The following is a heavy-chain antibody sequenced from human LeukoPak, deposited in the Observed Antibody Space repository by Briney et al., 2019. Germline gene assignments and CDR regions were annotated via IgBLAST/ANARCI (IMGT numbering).Heavy chain of an antibody. V-gene: IGHV3-30-3*01. Sequence: PGGSLRLSCAASRFTFSSHAMHWVRQAPGKGLEWVALISYDGNNKYYADSVQGRFTISRDNSKNTLYLQMNSLRAEDTAVYYCARDSPTSDIVVVPAAIEGYYYYGMDVWGQGTTVTVSS. CDR2: ISYDGNNK. CDR3: ARDSPTSDIVVVPAAIEGYYYYGMDV. CDR1: RFTFSSHA. J-gene: IGHJ6*02. D-gene: IGHD2-2*02.